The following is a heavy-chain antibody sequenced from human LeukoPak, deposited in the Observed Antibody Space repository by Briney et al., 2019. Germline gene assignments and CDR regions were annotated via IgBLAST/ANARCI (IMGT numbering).Heavy chain of an antibody. CDR1: GFTFNSYE. V-gene: IGHV3-48*03. J-gene: IGHJ6*03. CDR3: ARQGYSSSWAKSYYYMDV. CDR2: ISSSGGTR. D-gene: IGHD6-13*01. Sequence: GGSLSLTCAASGFTFNSYEVNWVRQAPGEGLEWVSYISSSGGTRYYADSVQGRFTLSRDNAKNSLSLQMNSLRAEDTAVYYCARQGYSSSWAKSYYYMDVWGKGTTVTVSS.